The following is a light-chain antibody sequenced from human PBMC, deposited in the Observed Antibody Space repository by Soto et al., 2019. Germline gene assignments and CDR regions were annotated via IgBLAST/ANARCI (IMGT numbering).Light chain of an antibody. CDR2: GVS. V-gene: IGKV3-20*01. CDR1: QSVPSNF. J-gene: IGKJ1*01. CDR3: QQYDSSWT. Sequence: EMVLTKSPGTLSLSPGERATLSCRASQSVPSNFLAWYQQKPGQAPILVIYGVSRRATGIPDRFSGSGSGTDFTLTISRLEPEDFAVYYCQQYDSSWTFGQGTKVEIK.